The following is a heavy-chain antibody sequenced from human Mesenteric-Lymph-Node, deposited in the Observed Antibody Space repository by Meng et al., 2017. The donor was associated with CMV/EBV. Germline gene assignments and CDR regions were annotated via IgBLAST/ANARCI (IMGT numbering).Heavy chain of an antibody. D-gene: IGHD2-15*01. CDR2: IDYNGNT. J-gene: IGHJ4*02. CDR1: GDSVSSDYYY. Sequence: SETLSLTCTVSGDSVSSDYYYWSWIRRPPGKGLEWIGYIDYNGNTNYGPSLKSRVSISIDTSKNQFSLHLTSVTAADTAVYYCAGFRGGKPFDYWGQGTLVTVSS. CDR3: AGFRGGKPFDY. V-gene: IGHV4-61*01.